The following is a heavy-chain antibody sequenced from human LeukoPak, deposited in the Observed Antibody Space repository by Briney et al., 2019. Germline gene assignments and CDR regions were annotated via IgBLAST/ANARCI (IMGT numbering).Heavy chain of an antibody. CDR2: ISGSGGST. CDR3: AKLGEYYDSPYFDY. Sequence: GGPLRLSCAASGFTFSSYAMSWVRQAPGKGLEWVSAISGSGGSTYHADSVKGRFTISRDNSKNTLYLQMNSLRAEDTAVYYCAKLGEYYDSPYFDYWGQGTLVTVSS. CDR1: GFTFSSYA. D-gene: IGHD3-22*01. V-gene: IGHV3-23*01. J-gene: IGHJ4*02.